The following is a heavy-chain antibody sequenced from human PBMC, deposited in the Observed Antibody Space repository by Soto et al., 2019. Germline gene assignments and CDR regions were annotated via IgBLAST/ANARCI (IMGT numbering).Heavy chain of an antibody. J-gene: IGHJ4*02. V-gene: IGHV3-33*01. D-gene: IGHD6-13*01. CDR1: GVTFSSYG. CDR3: ARIHYSSSWYYFDY. CDR2: IWYDGSNK. Sequence: QVQLVESGGGVVQPGRSLRLSCAASGVTFSSYGMHWVRQAPGKGLEWVAVIWYDGSNKYYADSVKGRFTISRDNSKNTLYLQMNSLRAEDTAVYYCARIHYSSSWYYFDYWGQGTLVTVSS.